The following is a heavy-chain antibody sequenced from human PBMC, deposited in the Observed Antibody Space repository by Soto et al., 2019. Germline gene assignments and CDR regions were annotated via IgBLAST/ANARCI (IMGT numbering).Heavy chain of an antibody. CDR3: AGLGMVAAHREFDP. V-gene: IGHV4-4*02. CDR2: INQSGSP. D-gene: IGHD2-15*01. Sequence: QVQLQESGPGLVKPSGTLSLTCAVSSGTISSSNWWTWVRQPPGNGLEWIGEINQSGSPNYNPSLRSRFTRSVDKSKSQFFLKLSSVTAADTAIYYCAGLGMVAAHREFDPWGQGTLVTVSS. J-gene: IGHJ5*02. CDR1: SGTISSSNW.